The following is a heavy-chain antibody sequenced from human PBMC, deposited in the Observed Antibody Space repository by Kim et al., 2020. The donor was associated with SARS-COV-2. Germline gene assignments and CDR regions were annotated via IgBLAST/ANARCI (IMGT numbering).Heavy chain of an antibody. V-gene: IGHV1-18*01. CDR3: ARDGAPGIVGATGAFDI. Sequence: ASVKVSCKASGYTFTSYGISWVRQAPGQGLEWMGWISAYNGNTNYAQKLQGRVTMTTDTSTSTAYMELRSLRSDDTAVYYCARDGAPGIVGATGAFDIWGQGTMVTVSS. CDR1: GYTFTSYG. J-gene: IGHJ3*02. D-gene: IGHD1-26*01. CDR2: ISAYNGNT.